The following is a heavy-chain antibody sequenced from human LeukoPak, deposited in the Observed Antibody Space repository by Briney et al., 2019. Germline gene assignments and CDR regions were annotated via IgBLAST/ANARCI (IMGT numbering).Heavy chain of an antibody. CDR2: INPNSGGT. CDR1: GYTFTVYY. Sequence: ASVTASCTASGYTFTVYYMHWVRQAPGQGLEWMGRINPNSGGTNYAQKFQGRVTMTRDTSISTAYMELSRLTSDDTAVYYCARDFTTYCSNGLCLDRNWFDPWGQGTLVTVSS. CDR3: ARDFTTYCSNGLCLDRNWFDP. D-gene: IGHD2-8*01. V-gene: IGHV1-2*06. J-gene: IGHJ5*02.